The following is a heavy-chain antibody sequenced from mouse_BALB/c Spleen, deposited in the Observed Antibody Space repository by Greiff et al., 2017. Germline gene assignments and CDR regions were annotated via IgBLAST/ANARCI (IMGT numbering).Heavy chain of an antibody. D-gene: IGHD2-14*01. V-gene: IGHV1-9*01. CDR1: GYTFSSYW. J-gene: IGHJ4*01. CDR2: ILPGSGST. CDR3: ARRYRYDGYAMDY. Sequence: QVQLQQSGAELMKPGASVKISCKATGYTFSSYWIEWVKQRPGHGLEWIGEILPGSGSTNYNEKFKGKATFTADTSSNTAYMQLSSLTSEDSAVYYCARRYRYDGYAMDYWGQGTSVTVS.